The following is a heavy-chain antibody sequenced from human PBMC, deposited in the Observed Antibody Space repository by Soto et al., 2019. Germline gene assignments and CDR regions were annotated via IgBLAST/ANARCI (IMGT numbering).Heavy chain of an antibody. CDR3: ARAQKTAAPGTVDY. D-gene: IGHD6-13*01. V-gene: IGHV1-18*01. J-gene: IGHJ4*02. CDR1: GYTFANFG. CDR2: ISPYNGNT. Sequence: GASVKVSCKASGYTFANFGVLWVRQAPGQGLEWMGWISPYNGNTQYEQKLQGRVTLTTDTSTSTAYMEVRSLRSDDTAVYYCARAQKTAAPGTVDYWGQGTLVTVSS.